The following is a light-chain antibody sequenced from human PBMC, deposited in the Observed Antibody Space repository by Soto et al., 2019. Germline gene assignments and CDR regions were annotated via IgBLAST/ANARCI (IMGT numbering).Light chain of an antibody. CDR3: QQYGTSPRT. CDR1: QSVTSNY. J-gene: IGKJ1*01. V-gene: IGKV3-20*01. Sequence: EVELTQSPGTLSLSPGDTATLSCGASQSVTSNYLAWYQQKAGQPPRLLIYGASTRASGIPDRFSGSGSGTVFTLTIDRLEPEDFAVYYCQQYGTSPRTFGRGTKVEI. CDR2: GAS.